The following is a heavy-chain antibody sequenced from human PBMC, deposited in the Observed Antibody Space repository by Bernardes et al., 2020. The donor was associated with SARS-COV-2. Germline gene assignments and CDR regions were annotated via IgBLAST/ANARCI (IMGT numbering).Heavy chain of an antibody. Sequence: ASVKVSFQASVYTFTNYHMHWVRQAPGQGLEWMGLIDPSAGTKTYIQKFQGRVTMTRDTSTSTVYMEVRSLRSEDTAVYYCARDFSSGTGYKYGHPNYWGQGTLGTVSS. CDR1: VYTFTNYH. CDR3: ARDFSSGTGYKYGHPNY. CDR2: IDPSAGTK. D-gene: IGHD5-12*01. J-gene: IGHJ4*02. V-gene: IGHV1-46*01.